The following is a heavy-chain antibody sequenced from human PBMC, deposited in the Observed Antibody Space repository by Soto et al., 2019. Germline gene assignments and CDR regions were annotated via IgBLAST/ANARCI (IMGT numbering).Heavy chain of an antibody. Sequence: GGSLRLSCAASGFIFKGYWRHWVRQSPGKGLVWISRIYNDGTYSDYADSERGRFTISRDNVNDTLYLQMNNLRAEDSGLYYCTRGPRPISTGTGAYWGQGTQVTVSS. CDR3: TRGPRPISTGTGAY. CDR2: IYNDGTYS. D-gene: IGHD3-10*01. V-gene: IGHV3-74*01. CDR1: GFIFKGYW. J-gene: IGHJ4*02.